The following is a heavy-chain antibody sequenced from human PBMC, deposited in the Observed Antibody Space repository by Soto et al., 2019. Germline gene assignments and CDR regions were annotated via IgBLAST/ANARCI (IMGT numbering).Heavy chain of an antibody. CDR1: GFTFSNAW. Sequence: PGGSLRLSCAASGFTFSNAWMNWVRQAPGKGLEWVGRIKSKTDGGTTDYAAPVKGRFTISRDDSKNTLYLQMNSLKTEDTAVYYCTTGSRLIAAAGIYYYGMDVWGQGTTVTVSS. V-gene: IGHV3-15*07. J-gene: IGHJ6*02. CDR2: IKSKTDGGTT. D-gene: IGHD6-13*01. CDR3: TTGSRLIAAAGIYYYGMDV.